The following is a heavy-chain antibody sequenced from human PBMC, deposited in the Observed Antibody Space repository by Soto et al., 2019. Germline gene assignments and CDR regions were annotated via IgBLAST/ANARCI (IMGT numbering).Heavy chain of an antibody. Sequence: QVHLVESGGGVVQPGTSLRLSCAVSGFTFSTYGMHWVRQAPGKGLEWVAGIWYDGSDKNYVDSVKGRFTISRDNSKNTLYLQMNSLRVEDTAVYYCAREGRAYVEDYWGQGTLVTVSS. CDR3: AREGRAYVEDY. V-gene: IGHV3-33*01. CDR1: GFTFSTYG. D-gene: IGHD5-12*01. CDR2: IWYDGSDK. J-gene: IGHJ4*02.